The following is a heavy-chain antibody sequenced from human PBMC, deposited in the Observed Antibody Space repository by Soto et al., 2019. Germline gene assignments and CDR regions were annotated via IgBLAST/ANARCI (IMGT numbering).Heavy chain of an antibody. V-gene: IGHV4-59*08. D-gene: IGHD3-22*01. CDR3: ARSYYDSTGFAVDP. Sequence: SGTLSLPRTVSGAPLRDGFWSWIWAPPGKGLEWIGFMYFGGSFNYNPSLSSRVTLSVETSKNQFSMKVTSVTAPDTAVYYCARSYYDSTGFAVDPWGQGTLVTVSS. J-gene: IGHJ5*02. CDR1: GAPLRDGF. CDR2: MYFGGSF.